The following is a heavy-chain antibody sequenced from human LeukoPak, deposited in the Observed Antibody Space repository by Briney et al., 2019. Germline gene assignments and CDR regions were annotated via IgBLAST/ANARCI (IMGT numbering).Heavy chain of an antibody. V-gene: IGHV4-4*07. CDR1: GGSISSYY. CDR2: IYTSGST. D-gene: IGHD5-18*01. CDR3: ARDESDTAMVDY. Sequence: SETLSLTCTVSGGSISSYYWSWIRQPAGKGLEWIGRIYTSGSTNYNPSLKSRVTMSVDTSKNQFSLKLSSVTAADTAVHYCARDESDTAMVDYWGQGTLVTVSS. J-gene: IGHJ4*02.